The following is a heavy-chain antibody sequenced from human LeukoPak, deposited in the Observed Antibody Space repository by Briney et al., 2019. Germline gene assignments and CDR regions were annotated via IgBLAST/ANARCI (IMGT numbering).Heavy chain of an antibody. V-gene: IGHV4-59*08. J-gene: IGHJ4*02. CDR2: IYSSGST. CDR3: ARRNYGDYDHYFDQ. CDR1: GGSISSYY. D-gene: IGHD4-17*01. Sequence: NPSETLSLTCTVSGGSISSYYWSWIRQPPGKGLEWIGYIYSSGSTNYNPSLKSRVTISVDTSRNQFSLKLSSVTAADTAVYYCARRNYGDYDHYFDQWGQGALVTVSS.